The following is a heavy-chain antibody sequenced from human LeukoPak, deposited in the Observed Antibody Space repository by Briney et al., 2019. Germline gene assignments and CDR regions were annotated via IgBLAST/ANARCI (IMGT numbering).Heavy chain of an antibody. V-gene: IGHV3-30*02. CDR2: IRYDGSNK. D-gene: IGHD6-13*01. CDR1: GFTFSSYA. Sequence: GGSLRLSCAASGFTFSSYAMHWVRQAPGKGLEWVAFIRYDGSNKYYADSVKGRFTISRDNSKNTLYLQMNSLRAEDTAVYYCAKLKGQQLAKGGYYYYMDVWGKGTTVTISS. J-gene: IGHJ6*03. CDR3: AKLKGQQLAKGGYYYYMDV.